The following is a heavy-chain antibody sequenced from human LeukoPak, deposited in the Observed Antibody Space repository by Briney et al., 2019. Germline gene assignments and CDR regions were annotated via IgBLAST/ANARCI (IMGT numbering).Heavy chain of an antibody. D-gene: IGHD2-2*01. Sequence: PGGSLRFSCAASGFTFGDYAMHWVRQTPGRGLEWVSGISWNTGNIGYADSVKGRFTISKNNAKNSLYLQMNSLRAEDTALYYCAKGYCSSTSCYPDAGFDYWGQGTPVTVSS. J-gene: IGHJ4*02. CDR3: AKGYCSSTSCYPDAGFDY. V-gene: IGHV3-9*01. CDR1: GFTFGDYA. CDR2: ISWNTGNI.